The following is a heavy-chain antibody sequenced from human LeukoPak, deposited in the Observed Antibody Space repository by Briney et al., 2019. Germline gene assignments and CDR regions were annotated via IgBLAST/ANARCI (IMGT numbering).Heavy chain of an antibody. V-gene: IGHV3-30*19. CDR3: AGGPVFTGRLYY. D-gene: IGHD7-27*01. CDR2: ISIDGKNE. Sequence: GGSLRLSCAASGFTFSTYGMHWVRLAPGKGLEWVAVISIDGKNEYYADSVKGRFTISRDNSRNTLYLQMNSLRAADTAVFYCAGGPVFTGRLYYWGQGTLVTVSS. J-gene: IGHJ4*02. CDR1: GFTFSTYG.